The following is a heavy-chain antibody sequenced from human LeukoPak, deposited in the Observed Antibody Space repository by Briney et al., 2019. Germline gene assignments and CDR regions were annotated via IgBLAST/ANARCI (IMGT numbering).Heavy chain of an antibody. D-gene: IGHD1-26*01. CDR1: GGSISSGSYS. V-gene: IGHV4-61*02. Sequence: SETLSLTCTVSGGSISSGSYSWSWIRQPAGKGLEWIGRIYTSGSTNYNPSLKSRLTISVDTSKNQFSLKLSSVTAADTAVYFCARGLSFYSGSPRPYFDYWGQGTLVTVSS. J-gene: IGHJ4*02. CDR3: ARGLSFYSGSPRPYFDY. CDR2: IYTSGST.